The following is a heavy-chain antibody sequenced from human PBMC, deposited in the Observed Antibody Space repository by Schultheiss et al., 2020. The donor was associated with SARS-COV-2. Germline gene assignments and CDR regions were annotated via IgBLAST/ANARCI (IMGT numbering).Heavy chain of an antibody. Sequence: SETLSLTCTVSGGSISSYYWSWIRQPPGKGLEWIGYIYYSGSTNYNPSLKSRVTISVDTSKNQFSLKLSSVTAADTAVYYCARGSESTYYDILTGYYFGVMTPPFEHWFDPWGQGTLVTVSS. CDR2: IYYSGST. V-gene: IGHV4-59*01. J-gene: IGHJ5*02. D-gene: IGHD3-9*01. CDR1: GGSISSYY. CDR3: ARGSESTYYDILTGYYFGVMTPPFEHWFDP.